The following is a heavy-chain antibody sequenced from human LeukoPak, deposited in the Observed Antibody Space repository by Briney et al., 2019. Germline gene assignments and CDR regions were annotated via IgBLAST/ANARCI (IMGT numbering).Heavy chain of an antibody. CDR1: GFTFSNYE. V-gene: IGHV3-48*03. Sequence: GGFLRLSCAASGFTFSNYEMNWVRQAPGKGLEWVSHISTSGRTIYYADSVKGRFTISRDNAKNSLYLQMNSLRAEDTAVYYCARDLSGYCSGGTCYGGWFDPWGQGTLVTVSS. CDR3: ARDLSGYCSGGTCYGGWFDP. J-gene: IGHJ5*02. D-gene: IGHD2-15*01. CDR2: ISTSGRTI.